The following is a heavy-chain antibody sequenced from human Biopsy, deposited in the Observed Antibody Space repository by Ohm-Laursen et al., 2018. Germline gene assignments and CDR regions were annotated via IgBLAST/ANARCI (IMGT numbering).Heavy chain of an antibody. Sequence: SETLSLTCTVSGASLSGDYWSWIRQSPGRGLEWIGSISEGGSTYYNPSLRGRVTISVDASKNQFSLKLSSVTAAGTAVFFCARLYRLDDYWNDDPPDAFDVWAQGTMVTVSS. V-gene: IGHV4-59*01. CDR3: ARLYRLDDYWNDDPPDAFDV. CDR2: ISEGGST. J-gene: IGHJ3*01. CDR1: GASLSGDY. D-gene: IGHD3-3*01.